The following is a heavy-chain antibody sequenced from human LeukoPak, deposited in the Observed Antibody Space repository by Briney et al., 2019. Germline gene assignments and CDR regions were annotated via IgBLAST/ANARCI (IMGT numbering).Heavy chain of an antibody. J-gene: IGHJ4*02. V-gene: IGHV3-7*01. D-gene: IGHD4/OR15-4a*01. CDR1: GFTVFNYW. CDR2: INLDGSQK. Sequence: GSLRLSCAASGFTVFNYWMSWVRQAPGKGLEWVANINLDGSQKYYVDSLKGRFTISRDNAKNSLYLQMNSLRAEDTAVYYCARDVDYANPRHDYWGPGTLVTVSS. CDR3: ARDVDYANPRHDY.